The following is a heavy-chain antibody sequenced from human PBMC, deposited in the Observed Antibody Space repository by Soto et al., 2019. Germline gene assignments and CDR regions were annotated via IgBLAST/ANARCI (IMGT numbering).Heavy chain of an antibody. CDR3: TTGATSGRYVNYYNGIDV. J-gene: IGHJ6*02. Sequence: SQTLSLTCAISGDSVASNSAAWNWIRQSPSRGLEWLGRTYYRSKWYTDYAESVKSRITINPDTSKNQVSLQLKSVTPEGTAVYYCTTGATSGRYVNYYNGIDVWGQGTTVTVSS. D-gene: IGHD3-10*01. CDR2: TYYRSKWYT. V-gene: IGHV6-1*01. CDR1: GDSVASNSAA.